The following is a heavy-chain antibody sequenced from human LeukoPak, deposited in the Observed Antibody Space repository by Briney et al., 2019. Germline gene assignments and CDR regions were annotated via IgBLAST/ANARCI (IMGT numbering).Heavy chain of an antibody. J-gene: IGHJ5*02. V-gene: IGHV3-23*01. Sequence: GGSLRLSCAASGISFNIHAMHWVRQAPGEGLEWVSSVGGGDDAHYADSVKGRFTVSRDDSKNTVYLQMNTLRGEDTAMYYCAKDATPRNAIWDYFDLWGQGTLVTVSS. D-gene: IGHD1-7*01. CDR3: AKDATPRNAIWDYFDL. CDR2: VGGGDDA. CDR1: GISFNIHA.